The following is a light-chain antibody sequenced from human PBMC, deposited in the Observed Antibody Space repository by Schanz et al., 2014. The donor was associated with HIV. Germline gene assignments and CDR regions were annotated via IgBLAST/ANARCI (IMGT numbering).Light chain of an antibody. CDR3: SSHAGRSSFVV. CDR1: NGDVGPYKS. CDR2: DVN. V-gene: IGLV2-14*03. J-gene: IGLJ2*01. Sequence: QSALTQTASVSGSPGQSITISCGASNGDVGPYKSVSWYQQHPGKAPKLMIYDVNNRPSGVSNRFSGSKSGNTASLTISGLQAEDEADYYCSSHAGRSSFVVFGGGTKLTVL.